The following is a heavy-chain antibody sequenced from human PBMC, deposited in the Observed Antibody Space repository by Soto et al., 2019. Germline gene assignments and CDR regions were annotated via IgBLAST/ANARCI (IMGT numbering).Heavy chain of an antibody. Sequence: GGSLRLSCAASGFTVSSNYMSWVRQAPGKGLEWVSVIYSGGSTYYADSVKGRFTISRDNSKNTLYLQMNSLRAEDTAMYYCARHRVTMIRGVYYYYGMDVWGPGTTVTVSS. D-gene: IGHD3-10*01. V-gene: IGHV3-66*04. CDR2: IYSGGST. CDR1: GFTVSSNY. J-gene: IGHJ6*02. CDR3: ARHRVTMIRGVYYYYGMDV.